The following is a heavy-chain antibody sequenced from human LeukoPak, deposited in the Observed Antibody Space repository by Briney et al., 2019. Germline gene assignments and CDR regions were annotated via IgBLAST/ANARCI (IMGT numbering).Heavy chain of an antibody. CDR3: ARGSFRAARRVSNWFDP. CDR1: GGSFGGYY. V-gene: IGHV4-34*01. Sequence: SETLSLTCAVYGGSFGGYYWSWIRQPPGKGLEWIGEINHSGSTNYNPSLKSRVTISVDTSKNQFSLKLSSVTAADTAVYYCARGSFRAARRVSNWFDPWGQGTLVTVSS. J-gene: IGHJ5*02. D-gene: IGHD3-16*02. CDR2: INHSGST.